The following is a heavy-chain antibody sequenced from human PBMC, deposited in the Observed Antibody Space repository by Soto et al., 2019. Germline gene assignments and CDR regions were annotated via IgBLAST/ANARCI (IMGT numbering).Heavy chain of an antibody. V-gene: IGHV3-23*01. Sequence: GGSLRLSCAASGLTFSSYAMSWVRQAPGKGLEWVSAISGSGGSTYYADSVKGRFTISRDNSKNTLYLQMNSLRAENTAVYYCAKVEDYDYIWGSYRYSTLEYWGQGTLVTVSS. CDR2: ISGSGGST. D-gene: IGHD3-16*02. J-gene: IGHJ4*02. CDR3: AKVEDYDYIWGSYRYSTLEY. CDR1: GLTFSSYA.